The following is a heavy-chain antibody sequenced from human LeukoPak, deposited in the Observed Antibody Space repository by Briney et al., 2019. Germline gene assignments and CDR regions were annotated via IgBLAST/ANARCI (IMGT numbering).Heavy chain of an antibody. CDR3: ARDGPGDSSDWYWFDP. D-gene: IGHD6-13*01. V-gene: IGHV3-64*01. Sequence: GESLRLSCAASGFTFSAYVMHWVRQAPGKGLEYVSTISHNGDSTFYGNSVKGRFTISRDNSKNTLYLQMGSLRPEDTAVYYCARDGPGDSSDWYWFDPWGQGTLVTVSS. CDR1: GFTFSAYV. CDR2: ISHNGDST. J-gene: IGHJ5*02.